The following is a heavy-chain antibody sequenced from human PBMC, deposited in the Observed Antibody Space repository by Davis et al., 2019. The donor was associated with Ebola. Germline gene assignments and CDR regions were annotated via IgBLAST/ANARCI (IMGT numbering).Heavy chain of an antibody. D-gene: IGHD1-14*01. V-gene: IGHV3-30*03. CDR3: ARDINYYGMDV. Sequence: GESLKISCAASGFTFSSYGMHWVRQAPGKGLEWVAVISYDGSNKYYADSVKGRFTISRDNAKNSLYLQMNSLRAEDTAVYYCARDINYYGMDVWGQGTTVTVSS. CDR2: ISYDGSNK. CDR1: GFTFSSYG. J-gene: IGHJ6*02.